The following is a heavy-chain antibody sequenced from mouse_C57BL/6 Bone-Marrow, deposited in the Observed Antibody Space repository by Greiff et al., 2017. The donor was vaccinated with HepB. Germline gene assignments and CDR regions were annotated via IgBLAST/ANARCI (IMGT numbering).Heavy chain of an antibody. J-gene: IGHJ3*01. V-gene: IGHV1-80*01. CDR1: GYAFSSYW. CDR2: IYPGDGDT. D-gene: IGHD2-4*01. CDR3: ASTYYDYDGFAY. Sequence: VQVVESGAELVKPGASVKISCKASGYAFSSYWMNWVKQRPGKGLEWIGQIYPGDGDTNYNGKFKGKATLTADKSSSTAYMQLSSLTSEDSAVYFCASTYYDYDGFAYWGQGTLVTVSA.